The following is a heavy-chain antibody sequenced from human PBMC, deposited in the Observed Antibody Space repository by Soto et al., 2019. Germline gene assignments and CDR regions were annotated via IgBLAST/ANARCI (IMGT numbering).Heavy chain of an antibody. D-gene: IGHD3-10*01. Sequence: SETLSLTCTVSGGSISSYYWNWIRQPPGKGLEWIGYIFHTGSTNYNPSLRSRVTISGDTSKNQFSLKLRSVTAADTAGYYCARDMDGSPTFGYWGQGALVTVS. J-gene: IGHJ4*02. CDR2: IFHTGST. V-gene: IGHV4-59*01. CDR1: GGSISSYY. CDR3: ARDMDGSPTFGY.